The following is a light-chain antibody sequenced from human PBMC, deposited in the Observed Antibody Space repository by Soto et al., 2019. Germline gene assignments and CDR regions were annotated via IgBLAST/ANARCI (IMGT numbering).Light chain of an antibody. CDR3: CSHSSSITWM. Sequence: QSVLTQTASVSGSPGQSITISCTGTSSDVGGYNFVSWYQQHPGKAPKLIIHDVTNRPSGVSTRFSGSKSGNTASLTISGLQAEDEAVYYCCSHSSSITWMFGGGTKLTVL. CDR2: DVT. CDR1: SSDVGGYNF. V-gene: IGLV2-14*03. J-gene: IGLJ3*02.